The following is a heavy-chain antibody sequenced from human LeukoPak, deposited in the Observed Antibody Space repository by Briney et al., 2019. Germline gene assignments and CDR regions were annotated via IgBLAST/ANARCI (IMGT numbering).Heavy chain of an antibody. Sequence: GGSLRLSCAASGFTVSSNYMSWVRQAPGKGLEWVSAISGSGGSTYYADSVKGRFTISRDNSKNTLYLQMNSLRAEDTAVYYCAKGGDGIQLWDFDYWGQGTLVTVSS. J-gene: IGHJ4*02. D-gene: IGHD5-18*01. V-gene: IGHV3-23*01. CDR2: ISGSGGST. CDR1: GFTVSSNY. CDR3: AKGGDGIQLWDFDY.